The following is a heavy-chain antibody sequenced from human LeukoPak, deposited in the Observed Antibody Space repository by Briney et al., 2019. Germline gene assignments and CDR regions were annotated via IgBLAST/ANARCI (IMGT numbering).Heavy chain of an antibody. V-gene: IGHV5-51*01. CDR1: GYSFITYW. CDR3: ARPACSSTSCYLYFQH. D-gene: IGHD2-2*01. CDR2: IYPADSQT. J-gene: IGHJ1*01. Sequence: GESLKISCKGSGYSFITYWIGWVRQMPGKGLEWMGIIYPADSQTRYSPSFQGQVTISADKSISTAYLQWSSLEASDTAIYYCARPACSSTSCYLYFQHWGQGTLVTVSS.